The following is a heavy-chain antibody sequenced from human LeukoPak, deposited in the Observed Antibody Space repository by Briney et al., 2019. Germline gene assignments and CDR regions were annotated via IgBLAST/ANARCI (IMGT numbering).Heavy chain of an antibody. CDR3: ARFTNYYGSGSYSSSNFDY. V-gene: IGHV4-31*03. D-gene: IGHD3-10*01. CDR1: GGSISSGGYY. Sequence: SETLSLTCTVSGGSISSGGYYWSWIRQHPGKGLEWIGYIYYSGSTNYNPSLKSRVTISLDKSKNHFSLKLSSVTAADTAVYYCARFTNYYGSGSYSSSNFDYWGQGTLVTVSS. CDR2: IYYSGST. J-gene: IGHJ4*02.